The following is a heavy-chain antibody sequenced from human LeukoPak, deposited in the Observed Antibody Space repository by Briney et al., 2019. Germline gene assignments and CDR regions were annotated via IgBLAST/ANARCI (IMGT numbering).Heavy chain of an antibody. Sequence: GGSLRLSCAASGFTFDDYTIHWVRQAPGKGLEWVSLISWVGGTAYYADSVRGRFTISRDNSKNSLYLQMDSLRDEDTALYYCAKDGLAAAGTRTDYYYMDVWGKGTPVTVSS. D-gene: IGHD6-13*01. V-gene: IGHV3-43D*03. CDR2: ISWVGGTA. CDR1: GFTFDDYT. J-gene: IGHJ6*03. CDR3: AKDGLAAAGTRTDYYYMDV.